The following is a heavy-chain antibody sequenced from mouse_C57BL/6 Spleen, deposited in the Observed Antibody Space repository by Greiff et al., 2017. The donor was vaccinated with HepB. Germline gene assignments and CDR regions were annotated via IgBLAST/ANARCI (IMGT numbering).Heavy chain of an antibody. CDR1: GYTFTDYY. CDR3: ARSLYYYGSSYEDYAMDD. J-gene: IGHJ4*01. V-gene: IGHV1-75*01. Sequence: QVQLQQSGPELVKPGASVKISCKASGYTFTDYYINWVKQRPGQGLEWIGWIFPGSGSTYYNEKFKGKATLTVDKSSSTAYMLLSSLTSEDSAVYFCARSLYYYGSSYEDYAMDDWGQGTSVTVSS. D-gene: IGHD1-1*01. CDR2: IFPGSGST.